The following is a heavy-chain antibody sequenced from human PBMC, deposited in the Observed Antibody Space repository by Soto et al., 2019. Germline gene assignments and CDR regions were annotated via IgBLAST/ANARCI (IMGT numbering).Heavy chain of an antibody. Sequence: SVKVSCKASGCTFSSYAISWVGQAPGQGREWMGGIIPIFGTANYAQKFQGRVTITADESTSTAYMELSSLRSEDTAVYYCARAGITMVRGVIWYSYGMEVLGQGTTVTVSS. J-gene: IGHJ6*02. CDR1: GCTFSSYA. CDR2: IIPIFGTA. CDR3: ARAGITMVRGVIWYSYGMEV. D-gene: IGHD3-10*01. V-gene: IGHV1-69*13.